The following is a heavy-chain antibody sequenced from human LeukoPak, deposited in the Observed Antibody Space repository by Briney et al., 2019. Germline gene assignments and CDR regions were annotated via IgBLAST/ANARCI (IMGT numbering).Heavy chain of an antibody. CDR3: AKIAAASY. CDR1: GFTFDDYA. V-gene: IGHV3-9*01. J-gene: IGHJ4*02. Sequence: GGSLRLSCAASGFTFDDYAMHWVRQAPGKGLEWASGISWNSGSIGYADSVKGRFTISRDNAKNSLYLQMNSLRAEDTALYYCAKIAAASYWGQGTLVTVSS. D-gene: IGHD6-13*01. CDR2: ISWNSGSI.